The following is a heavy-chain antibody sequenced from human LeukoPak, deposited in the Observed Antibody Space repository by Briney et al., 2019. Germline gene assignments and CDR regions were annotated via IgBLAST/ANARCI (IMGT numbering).Heavy chain of an antibody. CDR2: IYHSGST. V-gene: IGHV4-38-2*02. Sequence: SETLSLTCTVSGYSISSGYYWGWIRQPPGKGLEWIGSIYHSGSTYYNPSLKSRVTISVDTSKNQFSLKLSSVTAADTAVYYCARDLEGGDYWGQGTLVTVSS. CDR3: ARDLEGGDY. J-gene: IGHJ4*02. CDR1: GYSISSGYY.